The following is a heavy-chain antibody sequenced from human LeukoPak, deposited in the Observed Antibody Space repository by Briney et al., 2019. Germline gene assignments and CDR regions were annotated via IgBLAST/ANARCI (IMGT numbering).Heavy chain of an antibody. D-gene: IGHD1-1*01. CDR3: ARASAGTTTFDY. J-gene: IGHJ4*02. CDR2: MNPNSGNT. Sequence: ASVKVSCKASGYTFTGYYMHWVRQATGQGLEWMGWMNPNSGNTGYAQKFQGRVTMTRNTSISTAYMELSSLRSEDTAVYYCARASAGTTTFDYWGQGTLVTVSS. CDR1: GYTFTGYY. V-gene: IGHV1-8*02.